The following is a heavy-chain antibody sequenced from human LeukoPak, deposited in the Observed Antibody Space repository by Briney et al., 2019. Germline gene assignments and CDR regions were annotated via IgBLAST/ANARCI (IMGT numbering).Heavy chain of an antibody. CDR3: ARDSSGWYYFDY. D-gene: IGHD6-19*01. V-gene: IGHV1-18*01. CDR1: GGTFSSYG. J-gene: IGHJ4*02. CDR2: ISAYNGNT. Sequence: ASVKVSCKASGGTFSSYGISWVRQAPGQGLEWMGWISAYNGNTNYAQKLQGRVTMTTDTSTSTAYMELRSLRSDDTAVYYCARDSSGWYYFDYWGQGTLVTVSS.